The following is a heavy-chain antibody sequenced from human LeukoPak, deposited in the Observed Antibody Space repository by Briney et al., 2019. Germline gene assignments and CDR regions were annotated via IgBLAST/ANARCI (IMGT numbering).Heavy chain of an antibody. CDR2: ISWNGGTI. D-gene: IGHD3-10*01. V-gene: IGHV3-9*01. CDR3: AKSMNKLGSGTYYNGFFDS. J-gene: IGHJ4*03. Sequence: GGSLRLSCAASGFVFEEYAMHWVRLAPGKGLEWVSGISWNGGTIGYADSVKGRFTISRDNVKNSLFLQMNTVKSEDAALYYCAKSMNKLGSGTYYNGFFDSWGQGTLVTVSS. CDR1: GFVFEEYA.